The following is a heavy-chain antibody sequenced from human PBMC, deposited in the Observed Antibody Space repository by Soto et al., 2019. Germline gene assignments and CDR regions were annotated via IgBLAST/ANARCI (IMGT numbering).Heavy chain of an antibody. J-gene: IGHJ6*02. V-gene: IGHV1-69*12. CDR2: IIPIFGTA. Sequence: QVQLVQSGAEVKKPGSSVKVSCKASGGTFSSYAISWVRQAPGQGLEWMGGIIPIFGTANYAQKFQGRVTTTADASTSKAYMELGSLSSEDMAVSYCATSAARNYYYGMDVWGQGTTVTVSS. D-gene: IGHD6-6*01. CDR1: GGTFSSYA. CDR3: ATSAARNYYYGMDV.